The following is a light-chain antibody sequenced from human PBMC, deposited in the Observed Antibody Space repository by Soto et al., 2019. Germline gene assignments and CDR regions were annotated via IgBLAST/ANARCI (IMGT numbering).Light chain of an antibody. CDR3: QQYNSYPWT. V-gene: IGKV1-5*03. CDR1: QSISSW. J-gene: IGKJ1*01. Sequence: IQMTQSPSTLSASVGDRVTITCRASQSISSWLAWYQQKPGKAPKLLIYKASTLESGVPSNFSGSGSWTEFTLSISSLQPEDFATYYCQQYNSYPWTFGQGTKVDIK. CDR2: KAS.